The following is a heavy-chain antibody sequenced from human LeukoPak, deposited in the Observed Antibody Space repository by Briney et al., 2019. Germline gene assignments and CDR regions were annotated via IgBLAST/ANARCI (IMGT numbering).Heavy chain of an antibody. Sequence: PSETLSLTCTVSGGSISSSSYYWGWIRQPPGKGLEWIGSIYYSGSTYYNPSLKSRVTISVDTSKNQFSLKLSSVTAADTAVYYCARQRTSVGYWGQGTLVTVSS. V-gene: IGHV4-39*01. CDR2: IYYSGST. CDR1: GGSISSSSYY. CDR3: ARQRTSVGY. J-gene: IGHJ4*02.